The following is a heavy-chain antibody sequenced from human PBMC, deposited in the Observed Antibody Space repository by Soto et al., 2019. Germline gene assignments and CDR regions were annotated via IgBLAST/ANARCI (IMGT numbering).Heavy chain of an antibody. D-gene: IGHD3-22*01. V-gene: IGHV3-23*01. J-gene: IGHJ4*02. Sequence: GSLRLSCAASGFTFSSYAMSWVRQAPGKGLEWVSAISGSGGSTYSADSVKGRFTISRDNSKNTLYLQMNSLRAEDTAVYYCAKSRPYYYDSSGYSGSVDYWGQGTLVTVSS. CDR1: GFTFSSYA. CDR3: AKSRPYYYDSSGYSGSVDY. CDR2: ISGSGGST.